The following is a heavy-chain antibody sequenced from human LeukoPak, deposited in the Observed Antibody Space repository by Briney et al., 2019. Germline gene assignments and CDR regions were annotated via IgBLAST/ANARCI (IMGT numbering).Heavy chain of an antibody. CDR3: ARDKTTDYYGSGSLDY. Sequence: ASVKVSCKASGGTFSSYTISWVRQAPGQGLEWMGRIIPILGIANYAQKFQGRVTITADESTSTAYMELSSLRSEDTAVYYCARDKTTDYYGSGSLDYWGQGTLVTVSS. D-gene: IGHD3-10*01. J-gene: IGHJ4*02. CDR2: IIPILGIA. V-gene: IGHV1-69*04. CDR1: GGTFSSYT.